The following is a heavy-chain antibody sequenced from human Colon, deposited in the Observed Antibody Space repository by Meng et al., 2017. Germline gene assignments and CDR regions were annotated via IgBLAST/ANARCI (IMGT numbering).Heavy chain of an antibody. V-gene: IGHV4-61*01. Sequence: QVQLQDSGPGLVRPSETLSLHFTVSGGSVSSGSHYWSWIRQPPGKGLEWIGYIDYSRSINYNPSLKSRVTMSVDTSKNQFSLNLSSVTAADTAVYYCAGGPWELDYWGQGTLVTVSS. D-gene: IGHD1-26*01. CDR2: IDYSRSI. J-gene: IGHJ4*02. CDR3: AGGPWELDY. CDR1: GGSVSSGSHY.